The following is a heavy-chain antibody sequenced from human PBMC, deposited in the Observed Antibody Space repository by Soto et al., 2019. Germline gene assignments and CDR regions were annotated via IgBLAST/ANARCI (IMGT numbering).Heavy chain of an antibody. CDR3: NLYYDLLTVGYGMDV. V-gene: IGHV3-15*01. CDR2: IKSKTDGGTT. D-gene: IGHD3-9*01. CDR1: GFTFSNAW. J-gene: IGHJ6*02. Sequence: GGSLRLSCAASGFTFSNAWMSWVRQAPGKGLEWVGRIKSKTDGGTTDYAAPVKGRFTISRDDSKNTLYLQMNSLKTEDTAVYYCNLYYDLLTVGYGMDVWGQGTTVTVSS.